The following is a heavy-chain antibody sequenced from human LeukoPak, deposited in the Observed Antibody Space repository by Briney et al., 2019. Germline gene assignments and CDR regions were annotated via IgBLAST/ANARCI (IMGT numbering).Heavy chain of an antibody. V-gene: IGHV4-59*01. J-gene: IGHJ5*02. Sequence: SETLSLTCTVSGGSISSYYWSWIRQPPGKGLEWIGYIYYSGSTNYNPSLKSRVTISVDTSKNQFSLKLSSVTAADTAVYYCARGRNNIVVVPAAISSWFDPWGQGTLVTVSS. CDR1: GGSISSYY. D-gene: IGHD2-2*01. CDR3: ARGRNNIVVVPAAISSWFDP. CDR2: IYYSGST.